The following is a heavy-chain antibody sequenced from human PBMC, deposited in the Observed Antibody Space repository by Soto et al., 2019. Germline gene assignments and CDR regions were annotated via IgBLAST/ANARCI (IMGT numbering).Heavy chain of an antibody. Sequence: QVQLQESGPGLVKPSGTLSLSCAVSGGSVSNNNWWSWVRQSPGNGLEWIGEIHHSGGTSYNPSREGRATLSVDKSKNELSLRLNYVTAADTAVYYCAKNSAYALDYWGQGILVTVSS. CDR3: AKNSAYALDY. CDR2: IHHSGGT. CDR1: GGSVSNNNW. V-gene: IGHV4-4*02. D-gene: IGHD5-12*01. J-gene: IGHJ4*02.